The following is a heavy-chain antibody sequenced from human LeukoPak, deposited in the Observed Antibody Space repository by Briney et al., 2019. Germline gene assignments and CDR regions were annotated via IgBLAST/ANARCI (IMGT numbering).Heavy chain of an antibody. CDR1: GGSISSYY. CDR2: IYYSGRT. D-gene: IGHD6-25*01. J-gene: IGHJ6*02. V-gene: IGHV4-59*08. CDR3: ARHAAPSYYYGMDV. Sequence: SETLSLTCTVSGGSISSYYWSWIRQPPGKGLEWIGYIYYSGRTNYNPSLKSRVTISVDTSKNQFSLKLSSVTAADTAVYYCARHAAPSYYYGMDVWGQGTTVTVSS.